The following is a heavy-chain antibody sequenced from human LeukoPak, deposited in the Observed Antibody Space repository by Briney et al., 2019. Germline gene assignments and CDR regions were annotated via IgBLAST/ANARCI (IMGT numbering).Heavy chain of an antibody. Sequence: GESLKISCKGSGNSFTNYWIGWVRQMPGKGLEWMGIIYPGDSDTRYSPSFQGQVTISADKSISTAYLQWSSLKASDTAMYYCARPQVAGSSYDAFDIWGQGTMVTVSS. CDR3: ARPQVAGSSYDAFDI. CDR2: IYPGDSDT. D-gene: IGHD6-19*01. J-gene: IGHJ3*02. V-gene: IGHV5-51*01. CDR1: GNSFTNYW.